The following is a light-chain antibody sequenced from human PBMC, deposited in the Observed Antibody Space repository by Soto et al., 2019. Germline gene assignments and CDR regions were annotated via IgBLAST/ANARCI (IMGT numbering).Light chain of an antibody. CDR1: QGIGSY. CDR3: QQLNSYPLT. V-gene: IGKV1-9*01. J-gene: IGKJ4*01. CDR2: AAS. Sequence: DIQLTQSPSFLSASVRDRVTITCRASQGIGSYLAWYQQKPGKAPKLLIYAASTLQSGVPSRFSGSGSGTEFTLTISSLQPEDFATYYCQQLNSYPLTFGGGTKVEIK.